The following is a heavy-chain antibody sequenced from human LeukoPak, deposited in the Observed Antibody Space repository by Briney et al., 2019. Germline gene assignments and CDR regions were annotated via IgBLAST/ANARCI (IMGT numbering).Heavy chain of an antibody. V-gene: IGHV3-23*01. J-gene: IGHJ4*02. CDR2: ISGSGGST. CDR1: GFTFSSYA. D-gene: IGHD2-2*02. CDR3: AKAVGYCSSTSCYTRPDY. Sequence: GGSLRLSCAASGFTFSSYAMSGVRQAPGKGLEGVSAISGSGGSTYYADSVKGRFTISRDNSKNTLYLQMNSLRAEDTAVYYCAKAVGYCSSTSCYTRPDYWGQGTLVTVSS.